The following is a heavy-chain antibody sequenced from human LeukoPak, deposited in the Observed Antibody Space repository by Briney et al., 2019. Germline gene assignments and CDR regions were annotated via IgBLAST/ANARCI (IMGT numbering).Heavy chain of an antibody. CDR2: ISYDGSNK. V-gene: IGHV3-30-3*01. Sequence: PGGSLRLSCAAPGFTFSSYAMHWVRQAPGKGLEWVAVISYDGSNKYYADSVKGRFTISRDNSKNTLYLQMNSLRAEDTAVYYCARDFYYYDFWSGYYYYYYMDVWGKGTTVTVSS. J-gene: IGHJ6*03. CDR3: ARDFYYYDFWSGYYYYYYMDV. CDR1: GFTFSSYA. D-gene: IGHD3-3*01.